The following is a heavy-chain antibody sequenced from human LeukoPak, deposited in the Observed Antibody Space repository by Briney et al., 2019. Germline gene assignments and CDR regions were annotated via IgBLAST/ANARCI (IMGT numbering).Heavy chain of an antibody. V-gene: IGHV3-21*04. CDR2: ISSSSSYI. CDR3: ATANYYDSSGYVYFQH. J-gene: IGHJ1*01. D-gene: IGHD3-22*01. Sequence: GGSLRLXCAASGFTFSSYSMKWVRQAPGKGLEWVSSISSSSSYIYYADSVKGRFTISRDNAKNSLYLQMNSLRAEDTAVYYCATANYYDSSGYVYFQHWGQGTLVTVSS. CDR1: GFTFSSYS.